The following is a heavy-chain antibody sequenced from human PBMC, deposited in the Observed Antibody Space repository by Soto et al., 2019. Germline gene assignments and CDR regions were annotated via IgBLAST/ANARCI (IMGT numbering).Heavy chain of an antibody. CDR2: ISGSGGST. Sequence: GGSLRLSCAASGFTFSSYAMSWVRQSRGKGLEWVSAISGSGGSTYYADSVMGRFTISRDNSKNTLYLQMNSLRAEDTAVYYCAKSANYYDSSGYYYGYWGQGTLVTVSS. D-gene: IGHD3-22*01. V-gene: IGHV3-23*01. J-gene: IGHJ4*02. CDR1: GFTFSSYA. CDR3: AKSANYYDSSGYYYGY.